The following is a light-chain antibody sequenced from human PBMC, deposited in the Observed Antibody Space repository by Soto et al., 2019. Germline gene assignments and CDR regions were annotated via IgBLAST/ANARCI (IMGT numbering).Light chain of an antibody. CDR3: QQYNNGWT. V-gene: IGKV3-15*01. Sequence: EIVMTQSPATLSVSPGERATLSCRATQSVSSSLAWYQQKPGQAPRLLIYGASTRATGLPARFSGSGSGTEFTLTISSLQPEDFAVYYCQQYNNGWTFGQGTKVEIK. CDR1: QSVSSS. J-gene: IGKJ1*01. CDR2: GAS.